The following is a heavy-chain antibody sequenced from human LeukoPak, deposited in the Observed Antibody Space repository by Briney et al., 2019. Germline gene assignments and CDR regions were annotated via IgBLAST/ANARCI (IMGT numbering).Heavy chain of an antibody. CDR2: IYYSGST. Sequence: PSETLSLTCTVSGGSISSSSYYWGWLRQPPGKGLEWVGSIYYSGSTYYNPSLKSRVTISVDTSKNQFSLKLSSVTAADTAVYYCARQPPSDWGQGTLVTVSS. CDR1: GGSISSSSYY. V-gene: IGHV4-39*01. J-gene: IGHJ4*02. CDR3: ARQPPSD.